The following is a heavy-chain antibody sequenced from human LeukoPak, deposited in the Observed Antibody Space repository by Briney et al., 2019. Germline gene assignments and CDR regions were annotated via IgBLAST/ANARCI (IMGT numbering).Heavy chain of an antibody. D-gene: IGHD2-15*01. Sequence: PSETLSLTCAVSGYSISSGYYWGWIRQPPGKGLEWIGSIYYSGSTYYNPSLKSRVTISVDTSKNQFSLKLSSVTAADTAVYYCARGRGYCSGGSCPYYFDYWGQGTLVTVSS. CDR3: ARGRGYCSGGSCPYYFDY. V-gene: IGHV4-38-2*01. CDR1: GYSISSGYY. J-gene: IGHJ4*02. CDR2: IYYSGST.